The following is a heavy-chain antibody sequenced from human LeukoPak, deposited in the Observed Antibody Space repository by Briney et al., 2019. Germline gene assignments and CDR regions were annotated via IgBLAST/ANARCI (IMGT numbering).Heavy chain of an antibody. Sequence: SETLSLTCAVYGGSFSGYYWSWIRQPPGKGLEWIGEINHSGSTNYNPSLKSRVTISADTSKNQFSLKLSSVTAADTAVYYCARNRGGWYGGSFDYWGQGTLVTVSS. CDR3: ARNRGGWYGGSFDY. J-gene: IGHJ4*02. V-gene: IGHV4-34*01. CDR2: INHSGST. D-gene: IGHD1-26*01. CDR1: GGSFSGYY.